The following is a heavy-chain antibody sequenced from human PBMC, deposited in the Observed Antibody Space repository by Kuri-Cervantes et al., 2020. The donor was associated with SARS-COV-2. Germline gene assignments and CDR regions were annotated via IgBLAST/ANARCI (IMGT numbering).Heavy chain of an antibody. CDR3: ARDSRGTSGWYYFDY. V-gene: IGHV4-61*02. Sequence: LRPSCTVSGGSISSDSYYWSWIRQPAGKGLAWIGRIYASGSTNYNPSLKSRVTISVDTSKNQFSLKLSSVTAADTAVYYCARDSRGTSGWYYFDYLGQGTLVTVSS. CDR1: GGSISSDSYY. CDR2: IYASGST. J-gene: IGHJ4*02. D-gene: IGHD6-19*01.